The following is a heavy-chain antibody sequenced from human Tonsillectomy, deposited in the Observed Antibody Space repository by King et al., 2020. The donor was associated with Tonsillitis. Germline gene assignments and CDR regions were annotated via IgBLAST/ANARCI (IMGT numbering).Heavy chain of an antibody. J-gene: IGHJ1*01. D-gene: IGHD2-21*02. Sequence: QLVQSGGGLVKPGGSLRLSCAASGFTFSDYYMSWIRQAPGKGLEWVSYISSSGSTIYYADSVKGRFTISRDNAKNSLYLQMNSLRAEDTAVYYCARDSADCGGDCYPEYFQHWGQGTLVTVSS. CDR1: GFTFSDYY. V-gene: IGHV3-11*01. CDR2: ISSSGSTI. CDR3: ARDSADCGGDCYPEYFQH.